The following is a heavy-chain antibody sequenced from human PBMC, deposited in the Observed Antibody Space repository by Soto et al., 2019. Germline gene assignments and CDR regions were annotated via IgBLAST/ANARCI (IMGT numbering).Heavy chain of an antibody. CDR3: ARTSPDIVVVPAATGYYYYGMDV. Sequence: GGSLRLSCAASGVTFSSYGMHWVRQAPGKGLEWVAVISYDGSNKYYADSVKGRFTISRDNSKNTLYLQMNSLRAEDTAMYYCARTSPDIVVVPAATGYYYYGMDVWGQGTLVTVSS. D-gene: IGHD2-2*01. CDR2: ISYDGSNK. J-gene: IGHJ6*02. CDR1: GVTFSSYG. V-gene: IGHV3-30*03.